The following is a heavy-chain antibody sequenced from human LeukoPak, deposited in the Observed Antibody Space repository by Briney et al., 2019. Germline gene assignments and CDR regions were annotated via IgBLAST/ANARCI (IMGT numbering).Heavy chain of an antibody. J-gene: IGHJ4*02. CDR3: ARGPSGYHNT. V-gene: IGHV4-4*02. CDR2: IYHSGST. D-gene: IGHD5-12*01. CDR1: GGSISSSNW. Sequence: SETLSLTCAVSGGSISSSNWWSWVRQPPGKGLEWIGEIYHSGSTNYNPSLKSRVTISVDTSKNQFSLKLSSVTAADTAVYYCARGPSGYHNTGGQGTLVTVSS.